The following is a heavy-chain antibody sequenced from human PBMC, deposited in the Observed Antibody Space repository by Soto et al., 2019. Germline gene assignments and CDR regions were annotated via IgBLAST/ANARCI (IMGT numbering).Heavy chain of an antibody. CDR2: IVPIFGTA. CDR1: GGTFSNYI. J-gene: IGHJ4*02. CDR3: ARGPAMIVVVPTAHFDY. V-gene: IGHV1-69*12. Sequence: QVQLVQSGAEVKKPGSSVKVSCRASGGTFSNYIISWVRQAPGQGLEWMGGIVPIFGTANYAQKFQGRVTITADESTRTAYKELGSLRSEDTAVYYCARGPAMIVVVPTAHFDYWGQGTRVTVSS. D-gene: IGHD3-22*01.